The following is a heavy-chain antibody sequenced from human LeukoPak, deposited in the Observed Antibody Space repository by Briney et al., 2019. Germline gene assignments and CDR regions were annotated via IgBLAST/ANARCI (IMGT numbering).Heavy chain of an antibody. J-gene: IGHJ6*02. CDR1: GDSVSSNSAA. D-gene: IGHD3-10*01. CDR3: ARDRITMVRGVIGYYYYGMDV. CDR2: TYYRSKWYN. Sequence: SQTLSLTCAISGDSVSSNSAAWSWIRQSPSRGLEWLGRTYYRSKWYNDYAVSVKSRITINPDTSKNQFSLQLSSVTPEDTAVYYCARDRITMVRGVIGYYYYGMDVWGQGTTVTVSS. V-gene: IGHV6-1*01.